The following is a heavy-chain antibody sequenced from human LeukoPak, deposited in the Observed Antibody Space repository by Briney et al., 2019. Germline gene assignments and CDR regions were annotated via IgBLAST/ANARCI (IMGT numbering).Heavy chain of an antibody. CDR3: AGDGVYYYGSGSGYGMDV. V-gene: IGHV1-2*04. J-gene: IGHJ6*02. CDR1: GYTFTGYY. CDR2: INPNSGGT. Sequence: ASVKVSCKASGYTFTGYYMHWVRQAPGQGLEWMGWINPNSGGTNYAQKFQGWVTMTRDTSISTAYMELSRLRSDDTAVYYCAGDGVYYYGSGSGYGMDVWGQGTTVTVSS. D-gene: IGHD3-10*01.